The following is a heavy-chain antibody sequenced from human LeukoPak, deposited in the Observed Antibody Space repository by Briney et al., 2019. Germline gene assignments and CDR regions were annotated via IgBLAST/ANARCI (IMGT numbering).Heavy chain of an antibody. CDR3: AREVEYGDYRTRYYMDV. D-gene: IGHD4-11*01. Sequence: GASVKFSCKASGYTFTGYYMHWVRQAPGQGLEWMGWINPNSGGTNYAQKFQGRVTMTRDTSISTAYMELSRLRSDDTAVYYCAREVEYGDYRTRYYMDVWGKGTMVTVSS. CDR2: INPNSGGT. V-gene: IGHV1-2*02. CDR1: GYTFTGYY. J-gene: IGHJ6*03.